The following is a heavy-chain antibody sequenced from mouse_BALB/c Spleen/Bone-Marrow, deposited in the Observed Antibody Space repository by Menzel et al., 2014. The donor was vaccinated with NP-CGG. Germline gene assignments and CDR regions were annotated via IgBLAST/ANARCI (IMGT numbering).Heavy chain of an antibody. CDR3: ASYDYGYYFDY. CDR1: GFNIKDTY. Sequence: AQLQQPGAELVKPGASVKLSCTTSGFNIKDTYMHWVKLRPEQGLEWIGRIVPANGNTKYAPKFQGKATITADTSSNTAYLQLSSLTSEDTAVYFCASYDYGYYFDYWGQGTTLTVSS. J-gene: IGHJ2*01. V-gene: IGHV14-3*02. D-gene: IGHD2-4*01. CDR2: IVPANGNT.